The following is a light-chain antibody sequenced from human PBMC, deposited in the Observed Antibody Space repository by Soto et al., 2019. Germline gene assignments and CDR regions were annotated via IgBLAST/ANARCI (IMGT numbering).Light chain of an antibody. Sequence: EIVMTQSPATLPVSPGERATLSCRASQSVSSDLAWYEQKPGQAPRLLIYGASTRATGIPARFSGSGSGTEFTLTISSLQSEDFAVYYCQQYKNWPLTFGGGTKVDIK. J-gene: IGKJ4*01. V-gene: IGKV3-15*01. CDR1: QSVSSD. CDR3: QQYKNWPLT. CDR2: GAS.